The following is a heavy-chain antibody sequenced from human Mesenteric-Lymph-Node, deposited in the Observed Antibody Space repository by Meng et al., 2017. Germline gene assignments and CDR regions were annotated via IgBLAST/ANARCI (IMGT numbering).Heavy chain of an antibody. V-gene: IGHV7-4-1*02. CDR1: GYTFTSYA. CDR3: ARVGGCCSSTSCYGVDY. CDR2: INTNTGNP. D-gene: IGHD2-2*01. J-gene: IGHJ4*02. Sequence: ASVKVSCKASGYTFTSYAMNWVRQAPGQGLEWMGWINTNTGNPTYAQGFTGRFVFSLDTSVSTAYLQISSLKAEDTAVYYCARVGGCCSSTSCYGVDYWGQGTLVTVSS.